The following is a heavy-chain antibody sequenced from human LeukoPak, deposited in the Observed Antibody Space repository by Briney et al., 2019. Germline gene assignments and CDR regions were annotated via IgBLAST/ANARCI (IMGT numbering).Heavy chain of an antibody. CDR2: ISWNSGSI. Sequence: PGGSLRLSCAASGFTFDDYAMHWVRQAPGKGLEWVSGISWNSGSIGYADSVKGRFTISRDNAKNSLYLQMNSLRAEDTALYYCAKVGFPRHYYGSGSLDYWGQGTLVTVSS. D-gene: IGHD3-10*01. CDR1: GFTFDDYA. V-gene: IGHV3-9*01. CDR3: AKVGFPRHYYGSGSLDY. J-gene: IGHJ4*02.